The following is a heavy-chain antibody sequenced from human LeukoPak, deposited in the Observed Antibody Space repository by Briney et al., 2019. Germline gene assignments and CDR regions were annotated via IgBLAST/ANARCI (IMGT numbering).Heavy chain of an antibody. V-gene: IGHV3-48*01. CDR3: ARDPFTISIFGSFDY. CDR1: GFTSTSYS. CDR2: ISGNGAIT. Sequence: GGSLRLSCAASGFTSTSYSMNWVRQTPRKGLEWLAYISGNGAITYYADSVKGRFTISRDNARNSLYLQMNNLRAEDTAVYFCARDPFTISIFGSFDYWGQGSLVTVSS. J-gene: IGHJ4*02. D-gene: IGHD3-3*01.